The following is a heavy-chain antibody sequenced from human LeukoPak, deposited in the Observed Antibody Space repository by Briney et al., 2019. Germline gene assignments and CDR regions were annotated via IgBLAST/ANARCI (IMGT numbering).Heavy chain of an antibody. CDR1: GGSFSGYY. CDR2: INHSGST. J-gene: IGHJ3*02. D-gene: IGHD4-23*01. CDR3: ARDYPCYGGIQADAFDI. V-gene: IGHV4-34*01. Sequence: PSETLSLTCAVYGGSFSGYYWSWIRQPPGKGLEWIGEINHSGSTNYNPSLKSRVTISVNTSKNQFSLKLSSVTAADTAVYYCARDYPCYGGIQADAFDIWGQGTMVTVSS.